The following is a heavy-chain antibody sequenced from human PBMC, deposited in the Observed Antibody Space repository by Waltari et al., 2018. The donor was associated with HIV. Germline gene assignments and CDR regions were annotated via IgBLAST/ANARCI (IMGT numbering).Heavy chain of an antibody. D-gene: IGHD2-2*01. CDR2: IYYSGST. CDR1: GGSLISGGYY. J-gene: IGHJ2*01. CDR3: ASTHCSSTSCYADWYFDL. V-gene: IGHV4-31*03. Sequence: QVQLQESGPGLVKPSQTLSSTCTVSGGSLISGGYYWSWIRQHPGKGLEWIGYIYYSGSTYYNPSRKSRVTISVDTSKNQFSLKLSSVTAADTAVYYCASTHCSSTSCYADWYFDLWGRGTLVTVSS.